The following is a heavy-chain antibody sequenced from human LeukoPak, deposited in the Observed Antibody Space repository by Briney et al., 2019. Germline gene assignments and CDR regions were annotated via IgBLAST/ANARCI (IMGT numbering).Heavy chain of an antibody. D-gene: IGHD3-10*01. CDR1: GGSFSPYY. CDR3: ARGRTMVRGIIYDY. J-gene: IGHJ4*02. V-gene: IGHV4-34*01. Sequence: KPSETLSLTCAVYGGSFSPYYWSWIRQPPGKGLEWIGEINHSGSTNYNPSLKSRVTISVDTSKNHFSLKLNSVTAADTAVYYCARGRTMVRGIIYDYWGQGTLVTVSS. CDR2: INHSGST.